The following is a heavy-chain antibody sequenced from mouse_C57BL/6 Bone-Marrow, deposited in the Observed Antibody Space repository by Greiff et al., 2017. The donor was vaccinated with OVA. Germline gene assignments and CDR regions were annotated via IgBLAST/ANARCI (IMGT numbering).Heavy chain of an antibody. CDR3: ASAVFAY. CDR2: IDPSDSYT. V-gene: IGHV1-50*01. J-gene: IGHJ3*01. CDR1: GYTFTSYW. Sequence: VQLQQPGAELVKPGASVKLSCKASGYTFTSYWMQWVKQRPGQGLEWIGEIDPSDSYTNYNQKFKDKARLPVDTSSSTAYMQLSSRTSDDSAVYYCASAVFAYWGQGTLVTVSA.